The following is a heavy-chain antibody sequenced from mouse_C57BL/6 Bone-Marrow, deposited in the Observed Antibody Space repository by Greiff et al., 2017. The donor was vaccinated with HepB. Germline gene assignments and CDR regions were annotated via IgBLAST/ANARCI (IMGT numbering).Heavy chain of an antibody. J-gene: IGHJ2*01. CDR3: ARPLYYDYDLDY. CDR2: IWSGGST. Sequence: QVHVKQSGPGLVQPSQRLSITCTVSGFSLTSYGVHWVRQSPGKGLEWLGVIWSGGSTDYNAAFISRLSISKDNSKSQVFFKMNSLQADDTAIYYCARPLYYDYDLDYWGQGTTLTVSS. CDR1: GFSLTSYG. V-gene: IGHV2-2*01. D-gene: IGHD2-4*01.